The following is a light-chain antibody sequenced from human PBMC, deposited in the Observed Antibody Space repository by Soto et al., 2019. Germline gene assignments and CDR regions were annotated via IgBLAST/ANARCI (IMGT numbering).Light chain of an antibody. J-gene: IGLJ1*01. CDR2: DVS. Sequence: QSALTQPASVSGSPGQSITISCTGTSSDVGGYNYVSWYQHHPGKAPKLTIYDVSNRPSGVSNRFSGSKSGNTASLTISGLQPEDEADYYCCSYTTSNTRQIVFGTGTKVTVL. CDR3: CSYTTSNTRQIV. V-gene: IGLV2-14*03. CDR1: SSDVGGYNY.